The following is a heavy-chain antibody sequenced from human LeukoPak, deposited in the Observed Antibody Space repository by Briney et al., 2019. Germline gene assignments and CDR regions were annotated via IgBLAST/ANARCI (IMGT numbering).Heavy chain of an antibody. CDR3: AKDKVGSGYDYYYYYMDV. J-gene: IGHJ6*03. D-gene: IGHD5-12*01. CDR2: ISGNGGST. Sequence: GGSLRLSCAASGFTFSRYAMTWVRQAPGKGLEWLSNISGNGGSTNNADSVKGRFTNSRDNSKNTLYLQMDSLRVDDTAVYYCAKDKVGSGYDYYYYYMDVWGKGTTVTVSS. CDR1: GFTFSRYA. V-gene: IGHV3-23*01.